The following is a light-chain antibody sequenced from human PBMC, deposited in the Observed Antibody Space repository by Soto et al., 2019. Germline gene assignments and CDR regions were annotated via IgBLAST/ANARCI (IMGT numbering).Light chain of an antibody. J-gene: IGLJ2*01. CDR1: SSDVGGYNY. V-gene: IGLV2-8*01. CDR2: EVS. CDR3: SSYAGSNNPVI. Sequence: QSALTQPPSASGSPGQSVTISCTGTSSDVGGYNYVSWYQQHPGKAPKFMIYEVSKRPSGVPDRFSGSKSGNTASLTVSGLQPDDEADYYCSSYAGSNNPVIFGGGTKHTVL.